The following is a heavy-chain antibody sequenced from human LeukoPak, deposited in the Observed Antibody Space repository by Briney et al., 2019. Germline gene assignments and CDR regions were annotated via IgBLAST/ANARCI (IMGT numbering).Heavy chain of an antibody. Sequence: GGSLRLSCAASGFTVSSNYMTWVRQAPGKGLEWVSVLYSGAGTYYADSVKGRFTISRDNSKNTLYLQMNSLRAEDTAVYYCAKDIVVVPAKGFDYWGQGTLVTVSS. CDR1: GFTVSSNY. D-gene: IGHD2-2*01. CDR2: LYSGAGT. CDR3: AKDIVVVPAKGFDY. V-gene: IGHV3-53*01. J-gene: IGHJ4*02.